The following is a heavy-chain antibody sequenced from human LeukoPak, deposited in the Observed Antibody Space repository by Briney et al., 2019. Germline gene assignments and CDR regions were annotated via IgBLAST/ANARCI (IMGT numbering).Heavy chain of an antibody. V-gene: IGHV1-69*06. CDR2: IIPIFGTA. D-gene: IGHD3-10*01. CDR3: ARDLGGVAGWFGEVGDY. Sequence: SVKVSCKASGGTFSSYAISWMRQAPGQGLEWMGGIIPIFGTANYAQKSQGRVTITADKSTSTAYMELSSLRSEDTAVYYCARDLGGVAGWFGEVGDYWGQGTLVTVSS. CDR1: GGTFSSYA. J-gene: IGHJ4*02.